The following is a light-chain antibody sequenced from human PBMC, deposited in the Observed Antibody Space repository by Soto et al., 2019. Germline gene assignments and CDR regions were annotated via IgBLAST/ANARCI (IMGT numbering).Light chain of an antibody. CDR3: QQLNGYQLA. J-gene: IGKJ4*01. CDR1: QGMSTY. CDR2: SAS. Sequence: DLPLTQSPSFLSASVGDTVTITCRASQGMSTYLAWYQQKPGKVPKLLIRSASTLQSVVPPRFSGGGSGTEFTLTISTLQPDDSGIYYCQQLNGYQLAFGGGTNVEIK. V-gene: IGKV1-9*01.